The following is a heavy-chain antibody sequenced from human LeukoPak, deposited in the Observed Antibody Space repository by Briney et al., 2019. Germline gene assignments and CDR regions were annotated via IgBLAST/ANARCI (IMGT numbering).Heavy chain of an antibody. V-gene: IGHV3-13*01. Sequence: GGSLRLSCTASGFTLGSHDMHWVRQIPGQGLEWVAAVSSGFRAFFADSVQGRFTVSREDARNSLYLQMNSLRAGDTAVYYCVREARGYHYTYFDYWGQGTLVTVSS. CDR3: VREARGYHYTYFDY. J-gene: IGHJ4*02. D-gene: IGHD5-18*01. CDR2: VSSGFRA. CDR1: GFTLGSHD.